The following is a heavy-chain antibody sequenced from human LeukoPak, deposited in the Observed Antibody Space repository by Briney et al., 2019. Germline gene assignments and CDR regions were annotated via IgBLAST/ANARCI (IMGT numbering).Heavy chain of an antibody. CDR3: ARTYYGGNSPLFDY. J-gene: IGHJ4*02. Sequence: PSETLSLTCTVSSGSISSSSYYWGWIRQPPGKGLEWIGSIYYSGSTYYNPSLKSRVTISVDTSKNQFSLKLSSVTAADTAMYYCARTYYGGNSPLFDYWGQGTLVTVSS. CDR1: SGSISSSSYY. CDR2: IYYSGST. D-gene: IGHD4-23*01. V-gene: IGHV4-39*01.